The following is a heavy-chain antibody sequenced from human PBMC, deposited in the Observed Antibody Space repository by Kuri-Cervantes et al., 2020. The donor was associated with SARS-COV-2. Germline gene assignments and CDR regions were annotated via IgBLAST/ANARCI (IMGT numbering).Heavy chain of an antibody. CDR3: ASYSGYSYGMGFGYYYYGMDV. J-gene: IGHJ6*04. CDR2: IYSGGST. V-gene: IGHV3-66*01. CDR1: GFTVSSNY. Sequence: GESLKISCAASGFTVSSNYMSWVRQAPGKGLEWVSVIYSGGSTYYADSVKGRFTISRDNSKNTLYLQMNSLRAEDTAVYYCASYSGYSYGMGFGYYYYGMDVWGKGTTVTVSS. D-gene: IGHD5-18*01.